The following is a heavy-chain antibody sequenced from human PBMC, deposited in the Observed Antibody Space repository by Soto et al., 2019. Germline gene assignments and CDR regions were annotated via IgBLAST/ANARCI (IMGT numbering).Heavy chain of an antibody. CDR3: ARTSYYDKTGVFDY. J-gene: IGHJ4*02. D-gene: IGHD3-16*01. CDR2: IWKDGSKE. Sequence: GGSLRLSCAASGFIFSDYGMHWVRQAPGKGLEWVALIWKDGSKEYYVDSVKGRFTISRDNLKNTVSLQMNGLRAEDTAVYYCARTSYYDKTGVFDYWGQGTPATVSS. V-gene: IGHV3-33*01. CDR1: GFIFSDYG.